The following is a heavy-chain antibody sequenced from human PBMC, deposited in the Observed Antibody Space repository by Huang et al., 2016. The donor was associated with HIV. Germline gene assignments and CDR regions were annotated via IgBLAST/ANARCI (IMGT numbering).Heavy chain of an antibody. CDR2: VNHRGSA. J-gene: IGHJ3*02. CDR3: ARSLMGEDPFDI. D-gene: IGHD3-16*01. Sequence: QVRLHQWGTGLVRPSETLSLTCAVYGGPLSGHYWRWVSLPPGGSLEWLGAVNHRGSANHNPPRRSRLSMSIDTSKKQFSLKLGSVTAADTALYYCARSLMGEDPFDIWGQGTLVTVSS. CDR1: GGPLSGHY. V-gene: IGHV4-34*01.